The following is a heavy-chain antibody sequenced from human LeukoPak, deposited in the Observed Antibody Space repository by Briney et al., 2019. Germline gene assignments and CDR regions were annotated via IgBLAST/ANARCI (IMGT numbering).Heavy chain of an antibody. D-gene: IGHD2-8*01. CDR3: AKDTSIGKYCTNGVCSPFDY. CDR2: ISDSGDYT. V-gene: IGHV3-23*01. CDR1: GFTFSSYA. Sequence: PGGSLRLSCAGSGFTFSSYAMSWVRQAPGQGLEWVSVISDSGDYTSYADSVRSRFTISRDNSRNTLYLQMISLRPEDTAVYYCAKDTSIGKYCTNGVCSPFDYWGQGTLVTVSS. J-gene: IGHJ4*02.